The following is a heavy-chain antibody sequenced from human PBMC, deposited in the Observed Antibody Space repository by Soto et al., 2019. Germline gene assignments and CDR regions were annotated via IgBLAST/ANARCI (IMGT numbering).Heavy chain of an antibody. CDR3: ARDGGRHSGGIDH. D-gene: IGHD1-26*01. CDR1: GGTFSSYS. J-gene: IGHJ4*02. Sequence: QVQLVQSGAEVKKPGSSVKVSCKASGGTFSSYSINWVRQAPGQGLEWMGEIIPIFGTANYEQKFQGRVTITADESTSTAYMELSSLRSEDTAVYFCARDGGRHSGGIDHWGQGTLVTVSS. V-gene: IGHV1-69*01. CDR2: IIPIFGTA.